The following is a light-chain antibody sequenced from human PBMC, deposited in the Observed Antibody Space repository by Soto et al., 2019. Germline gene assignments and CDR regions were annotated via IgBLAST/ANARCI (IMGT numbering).Light chain of an antibody. CDR3: QDYGTSWT. CDR1: QSVLYISNNKNY. CDR2: WAS. Sequence: DIVMTQSPDSLAVSLGERATINCKSSQSVLYISNNKNYLAWYQQKPGQPPKLLIRWASTRELGVPDRFSGSGSGTDFTLTINRLEPEDFAVYYCQDYGTSWTFGQGTKV. V-gene: IGKV4-1*01. J-gene: IGKJ1*01.